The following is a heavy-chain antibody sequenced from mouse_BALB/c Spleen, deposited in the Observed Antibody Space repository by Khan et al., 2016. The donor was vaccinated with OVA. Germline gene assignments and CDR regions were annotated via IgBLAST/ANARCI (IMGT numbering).Heavy chain of an antibody. Sequence: QVQLKESGAELARPGASVKMSCKASGYTFTTYTIHWVKQRPGQGLEWIGYIIPTNDYTNYNQKFKDRATLTADKSSSTAYMQLSSLTSEDSALYYCAREGAYYRSDGCFAYWGQGTLVTVSA. CDR3: AREGAYYRSDGCFAY. CDR2: IIPTNDYT. J-gene: IGHJ3*01. V-gene: IGHV1-4*01. CDR1: GYTFTTYT. D-gene: IGHD2-14*01.